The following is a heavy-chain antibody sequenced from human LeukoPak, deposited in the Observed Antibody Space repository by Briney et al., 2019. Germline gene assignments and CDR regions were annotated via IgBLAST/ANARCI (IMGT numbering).Heavy chain of an antibody. CDR3: ARVRRGIYSGKYATI. CDR1: GFNFSSYA. D-gene: IGHD1-26*01. Sequence: GGSLRLSCAASGFNFSSYAMKWGGQAPGKGGEWLSTINVSGGGTYYADSVKGRFTISRDNSKNTLFLQMSSLSAEDTAVYFCARVRRGIYSGKYATIWGQGTMVTVSS. V-gene: IGHV3-23*01. CDR2: INVSGGGT. J-gene: IGHJ3*02.